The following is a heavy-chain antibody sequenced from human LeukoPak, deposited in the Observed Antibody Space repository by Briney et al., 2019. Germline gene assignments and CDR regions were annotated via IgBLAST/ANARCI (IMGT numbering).Heavy chain of an antibody. CDR2: ISYDGSNK. CDR3: ARVWSSGYTKDY. D-gene: IGHD3-22*01. CDR1: GFTFSSYS. V-gene: IGHV3-30*03. Sequence: PGGSLRLSCAASGFTFSSYSMNWVRQAPGKGLEWVALISYDGSNKYYADSVKGRFTISRDNSKNTLYLQMNSLRAEDTAVYYCARVWSSGYTKDYWGQGTLVTVSS. J-gene: IGHJ4*02.